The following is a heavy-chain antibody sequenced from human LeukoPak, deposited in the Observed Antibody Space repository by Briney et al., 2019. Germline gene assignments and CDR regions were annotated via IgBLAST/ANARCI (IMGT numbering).Heavy chain of an antibody. V-gene: IGHV4-38-2*02. CDR3: ARGIPEGVTMVRGVVVAAFDY. CDR1: GYLISSGYY. CDR2: IYHSGST. Sequence: SETLFLSCTVSGYLISSGYYWGWIRQPPGKGLEWIGSIYHSGSTHYSPSLKSRVTISLDTSKNQFSLKLNSVTATDTAVYYCARGIPEGVTMVRGVVVAAFDYWGQGTLVSVSS. D-gene: IGHD3-10*01. J-gene: IGHJ4*02.